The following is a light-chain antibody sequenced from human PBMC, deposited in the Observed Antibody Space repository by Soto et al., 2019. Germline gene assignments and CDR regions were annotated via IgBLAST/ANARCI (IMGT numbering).Light chain of an antibody. CDR3: QQYGSSPWWT. CDR1: QSVSSSY. J-gene: IGKJ1*01. CDR2: GAS. Sequence: EIVLTQSPGTLSLSPGERATLSCRASQSVSSSYSAWYQQKPGQAPRLLIYGASSRATGIPDRFSGSGSGTDFTLTISRLEPEDFAVYYCQQYGSSPWWTFGQGTKVEIK. V-gene: IGKV3-20*01.